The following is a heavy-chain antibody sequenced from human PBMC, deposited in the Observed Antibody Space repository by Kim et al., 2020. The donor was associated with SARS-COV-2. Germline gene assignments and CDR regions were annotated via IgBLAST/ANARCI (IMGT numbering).Heavy chain of an antibody. D-gene: IGHD5-12*01. CDR3: AKGYSRAYHRFES. CDR2: LSGIDGDT. Sequence: GGSLRLSCAASGFTFSNSVMNWVRQAPRKGLEWVSTLSGIDGDTYYSDSVKGRFTISRDTSRSTVYLQLNSLRTEDTAVYYCAKGYSRAYHRFESWGLGT. J-gene: IGHJ4*02. V-gene: IGHV3-23*01. CDR1: GFTFSNSV.